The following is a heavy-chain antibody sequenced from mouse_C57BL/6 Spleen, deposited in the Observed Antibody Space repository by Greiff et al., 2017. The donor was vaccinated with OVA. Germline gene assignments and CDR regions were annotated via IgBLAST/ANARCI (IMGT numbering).Heavy chain of an antibody. CDR1: GFTFSDAW. Sequence: EVQLQESGGGLVQPGGSMKLSCAASGFTFSDAWMDWVRQSPEKGLEWVAEIRNKANNHATYYAESVKGRFTISRDDSKSSVYLQMNSLRAEDTGIYYCTRRGFNWDDGFAYWGQGTLVTVSA. D-gene: IGHD4-1*02. CDR3: TRRGFNWDDGFAY. CDR2: IRNKANNHAT. V-gene: IGHV6-6*01. J-gene: IGHJ3*01.